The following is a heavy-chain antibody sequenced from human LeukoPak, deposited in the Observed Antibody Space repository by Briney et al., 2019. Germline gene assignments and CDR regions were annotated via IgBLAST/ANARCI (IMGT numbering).Heavy chain of an antibody. CDR1: GFTFSSYA. D-gene: IGHD6-25*01. Sequence: GGSLRLSCAASGFTFSSYAMHWVRQAPGKGLEWVAVISYDGSNKYYADSVKGRFTISRDNSKNTLYLQMNSLRAEDTAVYYCARQRQPRGYHYFDYWGQGTLVTVSS. V-gene: IGHV3-30-3*01. J-gene: IGHJ4*02. CDR3: ARQRQPRGYHYFDY. CDR2: ISYDGSNK.